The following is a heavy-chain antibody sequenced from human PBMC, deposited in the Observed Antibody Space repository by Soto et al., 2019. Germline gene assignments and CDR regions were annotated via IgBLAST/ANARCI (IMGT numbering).Heavy chain of an antibody. CDR2: INSDGSST. V-gene: IGHV3-74*01. CDR3: ARASGYDFDS. J-gene: IGHJ4*02. D-gene: IGHD5-12*01. CDR1: GFTFSSYW. Sequence: EVQLVESGGGLVQPGGSLRLSCSASGFTFSSYWMHWVRQAPGKGLVWVSRINSDGSSTTYADFVKGRFTISRDNVKNTVYLQMNGLRAEDTAVYHCARASGYDFDSWGQGNLVTVSS.